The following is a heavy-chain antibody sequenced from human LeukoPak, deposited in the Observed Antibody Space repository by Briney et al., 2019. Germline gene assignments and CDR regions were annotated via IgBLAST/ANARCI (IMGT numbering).Heavy chain of an antibody. V-gene: IGHV3-33*01. D-gene: IGHD4-17*01. CDR2: TWYDGSHI. CDR3: ATENGDYTFDY. J-gene: IGHJ4*02. Sequence: GRSLRLSCVASGFSFSTHGMHWVRQAPGKGLDWVAITWYDGSHINYADSVKGRFTISRDNSKNTLYLQMNSLRAEDTALYYCATENGDYTFDYWGQGTLVTVSS. CDR1: GFSFSTHG.